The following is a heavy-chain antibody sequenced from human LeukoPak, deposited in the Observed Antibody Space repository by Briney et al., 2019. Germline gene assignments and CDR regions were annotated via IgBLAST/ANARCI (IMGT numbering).Heavy chain of an antibody. Sequence: GGSLRLSCAASGFTFSNYGVHWVRQAPGKGLEWVAGLTHDGNNKYYGDSVEGRFTISRENSKNTLYLQMNSLRAEDTAVYYCAKLGIAAAGTDYWGQGTLVTVSS. D-gene: IGHD6-13*01. J-gene: IGHJ4*02. V-gene: IGHV3-30*18. CDR2: LTHDGNNK. CDR3: AKLGIAAAGTDY. CDR1: GFTFSNYG.